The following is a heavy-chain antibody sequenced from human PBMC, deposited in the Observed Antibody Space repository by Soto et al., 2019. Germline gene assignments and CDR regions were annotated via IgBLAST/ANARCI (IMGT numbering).Heavy chain of an antibody. V-gene: IGHV3-23*01. CDR3: ATDYYDSSGYYETGNSGY. D-gene: IGHD3-22*01. Sequence: GGSLILSCAASGFTFSSYAMSWVRQAPGKGLEWVSAISGSGGSTYYADSVKGRFTISRDNSKNTLYLQMNSLRAEDTAVYYCATDYYDSSGYYETGNSGYWGQGTLVTVSS. CDR2: ISGSGGST. J-gene: IGHJ4*02. CDR1: GFTFSSYA.